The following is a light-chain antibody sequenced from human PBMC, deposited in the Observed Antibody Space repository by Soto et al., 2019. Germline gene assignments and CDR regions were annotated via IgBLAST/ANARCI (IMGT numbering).Light chain of an antibody. V-gene: IGLV2-23*01. CDR3: CSFQHITPLV. J-gene: IGLJ2*01. Sequence: QSALTQPASVSGSPGQSITISCTGTSSDVGYYNLVSWYQQYPGKAPKLMIYEGSKRPSGVSDRFSGSKSGNTASLTISGSQAEDEVDYPSCSFQHITPLVFGGGTKL. CDR1: SSDVGYYNL. CDR2: EGS.